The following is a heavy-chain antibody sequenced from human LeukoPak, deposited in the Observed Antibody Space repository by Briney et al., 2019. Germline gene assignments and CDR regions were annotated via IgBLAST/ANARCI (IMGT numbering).Heavy chain of an antibody. J-gene: IGHJ6*02. Sequence: GASVKVSCKASGYTFSSYAMHWVRQAPGQRLEWMGWINAGNGNTKYSQKFQERVTITRDMSTSTAYMELSSLRSEDTAVYYCAAASYNWNPTRYYGMDVWGQGTTVTVSS. CDR2: INAGNGNT. CDR1: GYTFSSYA. D-gene: IGHD1-20*01. V-gene: IGHV1-3*01. CDR3: AAASYNWNPTRYYGMDV.